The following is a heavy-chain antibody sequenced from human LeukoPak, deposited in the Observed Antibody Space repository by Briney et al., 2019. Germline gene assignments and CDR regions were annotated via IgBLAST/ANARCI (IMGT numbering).Heavy chain of an antibody. V-gene: IGHV4-59*01. Sequence: SETLSLTCTVSGGSISSYYWSWIRQPPGKGLEWIGYIYYGGSTNYNPSLKSRVTISVDTSKNQFSLKLSSVTAADTAVYYCARVYDSSGYSAFDIWGQGTMVTVSS. CDR1: GGSISSYY. D-gene: IGHD3-22*01. CDR3: ARVYDSSGYSAFDI. J-gene: IGHJ3*02. CDR2: IYYGGST.